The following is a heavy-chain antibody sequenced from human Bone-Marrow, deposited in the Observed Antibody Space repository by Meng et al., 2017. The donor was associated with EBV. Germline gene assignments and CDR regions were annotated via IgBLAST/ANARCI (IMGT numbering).Heavy chain of an antibody. CDR3: ANGNFHYDTSAYYPDS. Sequence: QLVVAGGGVVQPWRSLTLSFPASGFTFSGYGMHWVRQAPGKGLEWVAIISYDGSNHYYADSVKGRFTISRDNSNNTLYLQMNSLRPEDTAVYYCANGNFHYDTSAYYPDSWGQGTLVTVSS. D-gene: IGHD3-22*01. CDR1: GFTFSGYG. J-gene: IGHJ5*01. V-gene: IGHV3-30*18. CDR2: ISYDGSNH.